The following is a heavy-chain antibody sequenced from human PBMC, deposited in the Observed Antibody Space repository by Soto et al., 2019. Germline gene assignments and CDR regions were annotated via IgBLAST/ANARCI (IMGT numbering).Heavy chain of an antibody. CDR1: GYTFTSYG. D-gene: IGHD3-10*01. V-gene: IGHV1-18*01. CDR2: ISAYNGNT. CDR3: GRDKGDGSGSYYGY. Sequence: QVQLVQSGAEVKKPGASVKVSCKASGYTFTSYGISWVRQAPGQGLEWMGWISAYNGNTNYAQKLQGRVTMTTDTCTRTASLELRIVRSDDSAVYYCGRDKGDGSGSYYGYWGQGVLVTVSS. J-gene: IGHJ4*02.